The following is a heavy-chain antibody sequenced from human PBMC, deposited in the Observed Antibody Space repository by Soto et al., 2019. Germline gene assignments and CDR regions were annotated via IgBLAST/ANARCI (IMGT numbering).Heavy chain of an antibody. D-gene: IGHD5-18*01. V-gene: IGHV3-30*18. CDR3: AKDLGDTAMATSSAMDV. CDR1: GFTFSSYG. Sequence: GGSLRLSCAASGFTFSSYGMHWVRQAPGKGLEWVAVISYDGSNKYYADSVKGRFTISRDNSKNTLYLQMNSLRAEDTAVYYCAKDLGDTAMATSSAMDVWGQGTTVTVSS. CDR2: ISYDGSNK. J-gene: IGHJ6*02.